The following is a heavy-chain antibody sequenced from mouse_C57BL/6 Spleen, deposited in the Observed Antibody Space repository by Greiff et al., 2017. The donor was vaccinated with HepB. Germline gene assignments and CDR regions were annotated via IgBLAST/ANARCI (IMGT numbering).Heavy chain of an antibody. D-gene: IGHD1-1*01. J-gene: IGHJ1*03. Sequence: VQLQQPGAELVMPGASVKLSCKASGYTFTSYWMHWVKQRPGQGLEWIGEIDPSDSYTNYNQKFKGKSTLTVDKSSSTAYMQLSSLTSEDSAVDYCARVPTEVATDGYFDVWGTGTTVTVSS. CDR2: IDPSDSYT. CDR3: ARVPTEVATDGYFDV. V-gene: IGHV1-69*01. CDR1: GYTFTSYW.